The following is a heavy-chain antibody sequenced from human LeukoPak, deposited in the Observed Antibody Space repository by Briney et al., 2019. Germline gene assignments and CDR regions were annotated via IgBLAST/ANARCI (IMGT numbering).Heavy chain of an antibody. Sequence: SETLSLTCTVSGGSISSHYWSWIRQPPGKGLEWIGYIYYSGSTNYNPSLKSRVTISVDTSKNQFSLKLSSVAAADTAVYYCARVGVRAAAGVDYWGQGTLVTVSS. CDR2: IYYSGST. V-gene: IGHV4-59*11. D-gene: IGHD6-13*01. CDR1: GGSISSHY. CDR3: ARVGVRAAAGVDY. J-gene: IGHJ4*02.